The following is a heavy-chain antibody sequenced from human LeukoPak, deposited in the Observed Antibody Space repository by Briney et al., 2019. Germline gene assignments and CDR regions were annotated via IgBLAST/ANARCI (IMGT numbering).Heavy chain of an antibody. D-gene: IGHD4-17*01. CDR1: GGTFSSYA. CDR3: ARDPAGDYGPSDY. Sequence: SVKVSCKASGGTFSSYAISWVRQAPGQGLEWMGRIIPIFGTANYAQKFQGRVTITTDESTSTAYMELSSLRSEDTAVYYCARDPAGDYGPSDYWGQGALVTVSS. V-gene: IGHV1-69*05. CDR2: IIPIFGTA. J-gene: IGHJ4*02.